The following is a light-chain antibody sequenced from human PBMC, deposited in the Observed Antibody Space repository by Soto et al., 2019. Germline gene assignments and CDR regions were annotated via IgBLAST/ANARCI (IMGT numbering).Light chain of an antibody. J-gene: IGKJ1*01. CDR1: RSVSSY. CDR3: QQYNNWPPSWT. Sequence: EIVMTQSPATLSVSPGERATLSCRASRSVSSYLAWYQQKPGQAPRLLTYYASTRDTGVPARFSGSGSGTDFTLTISSLQSEDFAVYYCQQYNNWPPSWTFGQGTKVDIK. V-gene: IGKV3-15*01. CDR2: YAS.